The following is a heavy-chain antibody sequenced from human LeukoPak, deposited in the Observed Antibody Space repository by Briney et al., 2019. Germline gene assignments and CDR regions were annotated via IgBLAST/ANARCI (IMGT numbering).Heavy chain of an antibody. Sequence: PGVSLRLSCAASRHPFSSYSVIGPRHAPGRGREGVSSIRSSTSYLHYAHSVKGRFTISRDNAKNSLYLQMNSLRAEDTAVYYCARNGYPFEPLYGMDVWGQGTTVTVSS. CDR3: ARNGYPFEPLYGMDV. D-gene: IGHD1-14*01. V-gene: IGHV3-21*01. CDR2: IRSSTSYL. CDR1: RHPFSSYS. J-gene: IGHJ6*02.